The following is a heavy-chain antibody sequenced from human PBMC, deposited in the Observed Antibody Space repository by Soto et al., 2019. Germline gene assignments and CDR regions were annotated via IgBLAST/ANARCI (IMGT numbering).Heavy chain of an antibody. Sequence: SETLSLTCAVSSGSISSSSWWSWVRQPPGKGLEWIGEIYHSGSTNYNPSLKSRVTISVDKSKNQFSLRLTSVTAADTAVYYCARDGSGRDNAFDMWGQGTMVTVSS. CDR3: ARDGSGRDNAFDM. CDR1: SGSISSSSW. CDR2: IYHSGST. J-gene: IGHJ3*02. V-gene: IGHV4-4*02. D-gene: IGHD3-10*01.